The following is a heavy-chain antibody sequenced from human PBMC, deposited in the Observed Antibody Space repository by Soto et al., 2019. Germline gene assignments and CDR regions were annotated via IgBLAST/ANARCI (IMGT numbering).Heavy chain of an antibody. D-gene: IGHD3-9*01. CDR2: VSPDSSYT. J-gene: IGHJ5*02. Sequence: PGGSLRLSCAASGFYFSRYSMDWVRQAPGKGLEWVSSVSPDSSYTYYGDSVRGRFTNSRDNAKSSVYLQMNSLRAEDTAVYYCAFALDSPEGSLDPWGQGTLVTVSS. CDR3: AFALDSPEGSLDP. V-gene: IGHV3-21*01. CDR1: GFYFSRYS.